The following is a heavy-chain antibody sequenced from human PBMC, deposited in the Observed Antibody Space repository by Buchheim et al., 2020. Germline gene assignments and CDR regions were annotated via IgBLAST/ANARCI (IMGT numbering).Heavy chain of an antibody. V-gene: IGHV3-33*01. CDR3: ARDFRSYHSKGRYYYYYGMDV. CDR1: GFTFSSYG. Sequence: QVQLVESGGGVVQPGRSLRLSCAASGFTFSSYGMHWVRQAPGKGLEWVAVIWYDGSNKYYADSVKGRFTISRDNSKNTLYLQMNSLRAEDTAVYYCARDFRSYHSKGRYYYYYGMDVWGQGTT. D-gene: IGHD4-11*01. CDR2: IWYDGSNK. J-gene: IGHJ6*02.